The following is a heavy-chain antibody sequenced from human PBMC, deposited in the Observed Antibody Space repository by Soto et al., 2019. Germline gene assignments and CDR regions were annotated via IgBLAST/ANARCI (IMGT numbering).Heavy chain of an antibody. Sequence: QVQLQESGPGLVRPSGTLSLTCAVSGDSINSNYCWTWVRQPPGKGLEWIAEIYYSGGTSYNPSLKGRLTLARDKSNNQFSLDLTSVTAADTAMYYCARDTGWGLGYWGQGTLVTASS. D-gene: IGHD6-19*01. CDR2: IYYSGGT. V-gene: IGHV4-4*02. CDR3: ARDTGWGLGY. CDR1: GDSINSNYC. J-gene: IGHJ1*01.